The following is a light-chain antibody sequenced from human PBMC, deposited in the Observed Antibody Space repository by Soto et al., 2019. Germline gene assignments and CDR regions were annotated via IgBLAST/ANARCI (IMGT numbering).Light chain of an antibody. CDR3: AAWDDSLSGND. V-gene: IGLV1-47*02. CDR2: SNN. CDR1: SSNIGSNY. Sequence: QSVLTQPPSASGTPGQRVTISCSGSSSNIGSNYVYWYQQLPGTAPKLLIYSNNQRPSGVPDRFSGSKSGTSASLAISGLRSEDEADYYCAAWDDSLSGNDFGCGTKVTVL. J-gene: IGLJ1*01.